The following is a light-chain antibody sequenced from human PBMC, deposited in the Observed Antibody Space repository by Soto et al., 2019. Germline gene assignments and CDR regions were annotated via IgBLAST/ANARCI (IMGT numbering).Light chain of an antibody. CDR2: GAS. Sequence: EIVLTQSPGTLSLSPGERATLSCRASQSVSSSYLAWYQQKPGQAPRLLIYGASNRATGIPDRFSGSGSGTVFTLSISRLEPEDFAVYYCQQYGSSPPRITFGQGTRLEIK. CDR1: QSVSSSY. V-gene: IGKV3-20*01. J-gene: IGKJ5*01. CDR3: QQYGSSPPRIT.